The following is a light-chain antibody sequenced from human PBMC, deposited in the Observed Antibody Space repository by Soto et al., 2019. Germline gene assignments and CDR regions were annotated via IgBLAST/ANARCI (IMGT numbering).Light chain of an antibody. CDR1: SSDVGGYNY. CDR3: SSYTSRSTPMV. Sequence: QSALAQPASVSGSPGQSITISCTGTSSDVGGYNYVSWYQQHPGKAPKLMIYEVSNRPSGVSNRFSGSKSGNTASLTISGLQAEDEADYYCSSYTSRSTPMVFGTETKVTVL. J-gene: IGLJ1*01. CDR2: EVS. V-gene: IGLV2-14*01.